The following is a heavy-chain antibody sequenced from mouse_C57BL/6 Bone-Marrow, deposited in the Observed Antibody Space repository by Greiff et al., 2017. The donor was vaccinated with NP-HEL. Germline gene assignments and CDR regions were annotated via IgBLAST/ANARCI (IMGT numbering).Heavy chain of an antibody. V-gene: IGHV1-15*01. CDR3: TRCDGYYFDY. Sequence: VQLQQSGAELVRPGASVTLSCKASGYTFTDYEMHWVKQTPVHGLEWIGAIDPETGGTAYNQKFKGKAILTADKSSSTAYMELRSLTSEDSAVYYCTRCDGYYFDYWGQGTTLTVSS. CDR1: GYTFTDYE. D-gene: IGHD2-3*01. CDR2: IDPETGGT. J-gene: IGHJ2*01.